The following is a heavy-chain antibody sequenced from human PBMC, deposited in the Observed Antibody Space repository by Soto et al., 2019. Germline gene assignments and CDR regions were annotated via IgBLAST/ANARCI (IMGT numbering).Heavy chain of an antibody. CDR1: GGSISSTTSY. D-gene: IGHD3-16*01. V-gene: IGHV4-31*03. CDR2: IYYTGNT. J-gene: IGHJ4*02. CDR3: AREGGDGVDY. Sequence: QVQLQESGPGLVKPSQTLSLTCTVSGGSISSTTSYWSWIHQHPGEGLEWIGYIYYTGNTYYNPSLKSRVTISVDTSENQFSLKLTSVTVADTAVYYWAREGGDGVDYWGQGTLVTVSS.